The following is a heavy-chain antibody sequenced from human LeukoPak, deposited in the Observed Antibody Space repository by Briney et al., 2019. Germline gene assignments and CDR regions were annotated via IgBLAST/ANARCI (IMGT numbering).Heavy chain of an antibody. D-gene: IGHD6-6*01. J-gene: IGHJ5*02. CDR1: GFTFSSYW. CDR3: ASVHTRSWFDP. Sequence: PGGSLRPSCAASGFTFSSYWMSWVRQAPGKGLEWVANIKQDGSEKYYVDSVKGRFTISRDNAKNSLYLQMNSLRAEDTAVYYCASVHTRSWFDPWGQGTLVTVSS. CDR2: IKQDGSEK. V-gene: IGHV3-7*01.